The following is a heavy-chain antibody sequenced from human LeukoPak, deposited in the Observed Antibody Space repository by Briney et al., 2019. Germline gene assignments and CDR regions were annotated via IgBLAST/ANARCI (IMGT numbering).Heavy chain of an antibody. J-gene: IGHJ4*02. D-gene: IGHD1-26*01. CDR2: ITSSSSTI. CDR3: VRNEWGDY. CDR1: GFSFSTYT. V-gene: IGHV3-48*02. Sequence: TGGSLRLSCAASGFSFSTYTMNWARQAPGKGLEWLSYITSSSSTIYYADSVEGRFTVSRDNAKNSLYLQMNSLRDEGTAVYYCVRNEWGDYWGQGTAVTVPS.